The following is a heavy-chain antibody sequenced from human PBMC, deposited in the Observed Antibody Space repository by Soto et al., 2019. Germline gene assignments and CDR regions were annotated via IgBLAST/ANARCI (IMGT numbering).Heavy chain of an antibody. D-gene: IGHD3-22*01. CDR1: GGSISSGGYY. CDR3: ARGSYYDSSGYYGP. V-gene: IGHV4-31*03. CDR2: IYYSGST. Sequence: QVQLQESGPGLVKPSQTLSLTCTVSGGSISSGGYYWSWIRQHPGKGLEWIGYIYYSGSTYYNPSLKRRVTIAVDTSKNQFSLKLSSVTAADTAVYYCARGSYYDSSGYYGPWGQGTLVTVSS. J-gene: IGHJ5*02.